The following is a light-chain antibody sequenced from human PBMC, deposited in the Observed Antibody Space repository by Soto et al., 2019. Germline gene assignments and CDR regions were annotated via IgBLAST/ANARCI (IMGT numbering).Light chain of an antibody. V-gene: IGLV1-51*01. CDR3: ATWDSSLSAVV. J-gene: IGLJ2*01. Sequence: QSALTQPPSVSATPGQKVTISCSGSGSNIAGNFVSWYQQLPGTAPKLLIYDNTKRPSGIPDRFSGSKSGTSATLDITGLQTGDEADYYCATWDSSLSAVVFGGGTQLTVL. CDR1: GSNIAGNF. CDR2: DNT.